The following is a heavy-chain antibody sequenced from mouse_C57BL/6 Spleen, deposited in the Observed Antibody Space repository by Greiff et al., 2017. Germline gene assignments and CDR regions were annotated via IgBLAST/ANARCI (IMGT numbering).Heavy chain of an antibody. D-gene: IGHD3-2*02. J-gene: IGHJ2*01. Sequence: EVQLVESEGGLVQPGSSMKLSCTASGFTFSDYYMAWVRQVPEKGLEWVANINYDGSSTYYLDSLKSRFIISRDNAKNILYLQMSSLKSEDTATYYCARESSGPDYWGQGTTLTVSS. V-gene: IGHV5-16*01. CDR1: GFTFSDYY. CDR3: ARESSGPDY. CDR2: INYDGSST.